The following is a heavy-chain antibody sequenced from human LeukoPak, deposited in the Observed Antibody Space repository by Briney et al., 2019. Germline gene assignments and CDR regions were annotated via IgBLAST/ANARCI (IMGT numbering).Heavy chain of an antibody. J-gene: IGHJ4*02. CDR3: VPDLERRSIVPFDY. V-gene: IGHV3-30*03. CDR1: GFTFSSSG. Sequence: GGSLRLSCSASGFTFSSSGMHWVRQAPGKGLEWMAVISYDGSNKFYAVSVKGRFTISRDNSKNTLFLQMNSLRAEDTAVYYCVPDLERRSIVPFDYWGQGTLVTVSS. CDR2: ISYDGSNK. D-gene: IGHD2-2*01.